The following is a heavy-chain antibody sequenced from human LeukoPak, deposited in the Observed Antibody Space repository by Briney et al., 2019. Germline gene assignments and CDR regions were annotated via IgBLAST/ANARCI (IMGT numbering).Heavy chain of an antibody. CDR1: GYTFTSYG. V-gene: IGHV1-18*01. D-gene: IGHD3-3*01. Sequence: GASVKVSCKASGYTFTSYGISWVRQATGQGLEWMGWISAYNGNTNYAQKLQGRVTMTTDTSTSTAYMELRSLRSDDTAVYYCARGHDFWSIFYYYYGMDVWGQGTTVTVSS. CDR3: ARGHDFWSIFYYYYGMDV. CDR2: ISAYNGNT. J-gene: IGHJ6*02.